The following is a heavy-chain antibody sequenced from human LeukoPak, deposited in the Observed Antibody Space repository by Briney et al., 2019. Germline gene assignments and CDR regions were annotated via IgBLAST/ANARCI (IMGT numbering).Heavy chain of an antibody. CDR3: ARDLLPAAIKIDAFDI. CDR1: GFTFSSYW. Sequence: GGSLRLSCAASGFTFSSYWMHWVRQAPGKGLVWVSRISTDGSSTNYADSVKGRFTISRDNAKNTLYLQMNSLRAEDTAVYYCARDLLPAAIKIDAFDIWGQGTMVTVSS. D-gene: IGHD2-2*02. V-gene: IGHV3-74*01. CDR2: ISTDGSST. J-gene: IGHJ3*02.